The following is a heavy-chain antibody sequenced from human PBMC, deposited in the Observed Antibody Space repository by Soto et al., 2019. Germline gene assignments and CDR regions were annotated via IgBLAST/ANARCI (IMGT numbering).Heavy chain of an antibody. CDR3: ASQHYYDSSGYYVGY. CDR2: ISHSGST. CDR1: GDSISSSTYS. J-gene: IGHJ4*02. D-gene: IGHD3-22*01. Sequence: SETLSLTCAVSGDSISSSTYSWSWIRQPPGKGPEWIGYISHSGSTSYNPSLESRVTISMDRSKNQFSLKLSSVTAADTAVYYCASQHYYDSSGYYVGYWGQGTLVTVSS. V-gene: IGHV4-30-2*01.